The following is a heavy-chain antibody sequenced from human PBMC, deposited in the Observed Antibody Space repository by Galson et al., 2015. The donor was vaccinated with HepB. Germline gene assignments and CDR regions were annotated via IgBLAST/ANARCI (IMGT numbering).Heavy chain of an antibody. CDR1: GFTFDDYT. J-gene: IGHJ4*02. CDR3: AKDTGYCSSTSCYTLGY. D-gene: IGHD2-2*02. Sequence: SLRLSCAASGFTFDDYTMHWVRQAPGKGLEWVSLISWDGGSTYYADSVKGRFTTSRDNSKNSLYLQMNSLRTEDTALYYCAKDTGYCSSTSCYTLGYWGQGTLVTVSS. CDR2: ISWDGGST. V-gene: IGHV3-43*01.